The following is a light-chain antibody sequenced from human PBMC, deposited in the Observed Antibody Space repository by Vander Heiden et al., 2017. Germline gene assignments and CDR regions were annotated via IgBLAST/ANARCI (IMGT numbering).Light chain of an antibody. V-gene: IGKV3-20*01. CDR2: GAS. CDR3: QQYGSSPWT. CDR1: QSVSSSY. J-gene: IGKJ4*01. Sequence: EIVLTQSPGTLSSSPGERATLSCRARQSVSSSYLAWYQQKPGQAPRLLIYGASSRATGIPDRFSGSGSGTDFTLTISRLEPEDFAVYYCQQYGSSPWTFGGGTKVEIK.